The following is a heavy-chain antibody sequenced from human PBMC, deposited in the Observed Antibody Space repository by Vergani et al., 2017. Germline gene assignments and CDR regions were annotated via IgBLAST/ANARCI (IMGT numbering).Heavy chain of an antibody. J-gene: IGHJ3*02. CDR1: GFTFGYYA. D-gene: IGHD3-10*01. CDR2: IRSKAYGQAT. V-gene: IGHV3-49*03. CDR3: VRDQVTMLRGSDALDI. Sequence: EVQLVESGGDLVQPGQSLRLSCTASGFTFGYYAMDWFRQAPGQGLEWVGGIRSKAYGQATIYAASVKGRFTISRDYSKSIAYLQMNNLQTEDTAMYYCVRDQVTMLRGSDALDIWGQGTMVTVSS.